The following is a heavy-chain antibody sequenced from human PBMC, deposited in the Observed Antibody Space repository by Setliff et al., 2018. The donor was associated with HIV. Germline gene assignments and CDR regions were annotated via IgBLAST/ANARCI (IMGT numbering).Heavy chain of an antibody. J-gene: IGHJ4*02. Sequence: GASVKVSCKASGGTFNTYAINWVRQAPGQGLEWMGGIIPMLGITNYAQRFQGRVTITADESTDTAYMELTSLRSEDTAVYYCASSGYYDSSPRNWGQGALVTVSS. CDR1: GGTFNTYA. D-gene: IGHD3-22*01. CDR3: ASSGYYDSSPRN. V-gene: IGHV1-69*10. CDR2: IIPMLGIT.